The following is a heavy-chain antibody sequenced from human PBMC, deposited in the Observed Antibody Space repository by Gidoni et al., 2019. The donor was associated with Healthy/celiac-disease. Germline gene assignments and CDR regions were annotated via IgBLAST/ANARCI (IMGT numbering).Heavy chain of an antibody. Sequence: EVQLVESGGGLVKPGGSLRLSCAASGFTFSSYSMNWVRQAPGKGLEWVSSISSSSSYIYYADSVKGRFTISRDNAKNSLYLQMNSLRAEDTAVYYCARSDSSGYKCFDYWGQGTLVTVSS. CDR3: ARSDSSGYKCFDY. V-gene: IGHV3-21*01. J-gene: IGHJ4*02. D-gene: IGHD3-22*01. CDR1: GFTFSSYS. CDR2: ISSSSSYI.